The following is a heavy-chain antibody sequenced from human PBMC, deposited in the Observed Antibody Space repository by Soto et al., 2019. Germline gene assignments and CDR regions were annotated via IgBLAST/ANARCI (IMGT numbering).Heavy chain of an antibody. Sequence: QVQLVESGGGVVQPGTSLRLSCVATGFTFSNYGIHWVRQAPGRGLEWVAVIWHDGSQKYLADSVRGRFTISRDNSKNTAYLQMNSLRAEDTALYYCEGRDEPFHAWGQGTLVTVSS. CDR1: GFTFSNYG. V-gene: IGHV3-33*01. J-gene: IGHJ4*03. CDR2: IWHDGSQK. CDR3: EGRDEPFHA.